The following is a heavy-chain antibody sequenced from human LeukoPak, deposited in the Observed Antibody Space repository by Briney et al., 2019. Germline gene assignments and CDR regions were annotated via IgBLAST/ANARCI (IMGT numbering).Heavy chain of an antibody. J-gene: IGHJ4*02. D-gene: IGHD6-19*01. CDR3: AKPGSGWFHFDH. CDR2: ISYDGSNK. Sequence: PGRSLRLSCAASGFTFSSYAMHWVRQAPGKGLEWVAVISYDGSNKYYADSVKGRLTISRDTPKNMLYLQMDSLRPEDTAIYYCAKPGSGWFHFDHWGQGTLVTVSS. V-gene: IGHV3-30-3*02. CDR1: GFTFSSYA.